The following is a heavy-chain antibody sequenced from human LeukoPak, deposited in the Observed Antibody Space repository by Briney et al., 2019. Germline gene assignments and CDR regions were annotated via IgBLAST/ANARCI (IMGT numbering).Heavy chain of an antibody. D-gene: IGHD3-10*01. Sequence: SETLSLTCTVSGGSISSYYWSWIRQPPGKGLEWIGYIYYSGSTNYNPSLKSRVTISVDTSKNQFSLKLSSVTAADTAVYYCARGYGSGKGYWGQGTLVTVSS. V-gene: IGHV4-59*01. CDR1: GGSISSYY. CDR3: ARGYGSGKGY. J-gene: IGHJ4*02. CDR2: IYYSGST.